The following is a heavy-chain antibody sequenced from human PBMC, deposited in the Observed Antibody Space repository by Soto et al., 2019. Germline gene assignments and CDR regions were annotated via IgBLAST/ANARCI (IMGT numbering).Heavy chain of an antibody. CDR3: ASVRGYQVPLSAFDI. Sequence: PGESLKISCNGSGYIFTNYWIGWVRQMPGKGLEWMGIIYPGDSDTRYSPSFQGQVTISADKSISTAYLQWSSLKASDTAMYYCASVRGYQVPLSAFDIWGQGTMVTVSS. V-gene: IGHV5-51*01. D-gene: IGHD2-2*01. CDR2: IYPGDSDT. CDR1: GYIFTNYW. J-gene: IGHJ3*02.